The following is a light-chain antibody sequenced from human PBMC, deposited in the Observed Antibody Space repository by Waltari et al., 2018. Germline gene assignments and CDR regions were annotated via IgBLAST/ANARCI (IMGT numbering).Light chain of an antibody. J-gene: IGLJ1*01. CDR2: GNS. V-gene: IGLV1-40*01. CDR3: QSYDSSLSGCV. Sequence: QSVLTQPPSVSGAPGQRVTISCTGSSSNIGAGYDVPWYQQLPGTAPKLLIDGNSNRPSGVPDRCSGSKSGTSASLAITGLQAEDEADYYCQSYDSSLSGCVFGTGTKVTVL. CDR1: SSNIGAGYD.